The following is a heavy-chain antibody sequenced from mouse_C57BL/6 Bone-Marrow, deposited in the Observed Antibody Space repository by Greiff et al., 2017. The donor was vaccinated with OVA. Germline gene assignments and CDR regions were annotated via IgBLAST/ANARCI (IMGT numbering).Heavy chain of an antibody. CDR3: ARFGGYYWYFDV. D-gene: IGHD1-1*02. Sequence: EVQLVESGGGLVQPGGSLKLSCAASGFTFSDYYMYWVRQTPEKRLEWVAYISNGGGSTYYPDTVKGRFTISRDNAKNTLYLQMSRLKSEDTAMYYCARFGGYYWYFDVWGTGTTVTVSS. V-gene: IGHV5-12*01. J-gene: IGHJ1*03. CDR2: ISNGGGST. CDR1: GFTFSDYY.